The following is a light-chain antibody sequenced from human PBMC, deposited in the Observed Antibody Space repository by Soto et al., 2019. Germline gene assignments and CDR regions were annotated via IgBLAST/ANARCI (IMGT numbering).Light chain of an antibody. Sequence: EIVMTQSPATLPVSPGERVTLSCRASQSVSSDLAWYQQKPGQAPRLLIYGASTRATGIPARFSGSGSGTDFTLAISSLQSEDFAVYYCQQYGSSPRTFGQGTKV. CDR2: GAS. J-gene: IGKJ1*01. CDR1: QSVSSD. CDR3: QQYGSSPRT. V-gene: IGKV3-15*01.